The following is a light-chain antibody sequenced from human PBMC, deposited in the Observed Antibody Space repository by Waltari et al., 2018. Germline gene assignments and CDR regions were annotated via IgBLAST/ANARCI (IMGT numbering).Light chain of an antibody. Sequence: DIVMTQSPESLAVSLGERATINCKSSQSVLYSSNNKNYLAWYQQKPGQPPKLLIYWASPRESGVPDRFSGSGSATDFTLSISSLQAEDVAVYYCMQGTHPPQTFGGGTKVEIK. CDR2: WAS. CDR3: MQGTHPPQT. V-gene: IGKV4-1*01. J-gene: IGKJ4*01. CDR1: QSVLYSSNNKNY.